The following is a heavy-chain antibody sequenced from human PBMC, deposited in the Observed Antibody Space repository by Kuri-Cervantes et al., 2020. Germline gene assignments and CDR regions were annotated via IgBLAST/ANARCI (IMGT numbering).Heavy chain of an antibody. J-gene: IGHJ6*02. CDR1: GFTFSSYS. CDR2: ISSSSSYI. D-gene: IGHD3-10*01. V-gene: IGHV3-21*01. Sequence: GGSLRLSCAASGFTFSSYSMNWVRQAPGKGLEWVSSISSSSSYIYYADSVKGRFTISRDNAKNSLYLQMNSLTAEDTAVYYCARDLWFGELFLYYYYGMDVWGQGTTVTVSS. CDR3: ARDLWFGELFLYYYYGMDV.